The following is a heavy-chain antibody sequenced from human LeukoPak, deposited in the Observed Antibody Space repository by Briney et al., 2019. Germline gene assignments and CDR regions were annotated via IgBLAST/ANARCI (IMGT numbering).Heavy chain of an antibody. Sequence: ASVKVSRKASGYTFTAYFIHWVRQAPGQGLEWMGRINPNSGDTKFAQEFQGRVTMTRDTSISTAYMDLSRLRSDDTAVYYCARENTSAYYAPWDWGQGTLVTVSS. V-gene: IGHV1-2*06. CDR1: GYTFTAYF. D-gene: IGHD1-26*01. CDR2: INPNSGDT. CDR3: ARENTSAYYAPWD. J-gene: IGHJ4*02.